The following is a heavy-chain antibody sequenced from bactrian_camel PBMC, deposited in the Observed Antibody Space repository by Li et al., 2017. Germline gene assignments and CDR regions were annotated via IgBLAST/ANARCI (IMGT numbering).Heavy chain of an antibody. J-gene: IGHJ4*01. D-gene: IGHD6*01. Sequence: HVQLVESGGDSVPVGGSLRLSCTASGHTYSSWCMGWFRQVPGKEREGIAGIDSAGNVEYADSVKGRFTISKDNTKKITYLQMNNLKPEDTAKYFCAIDGDLPSVLVPGPLRCSYNYLGQGTQVTVS. CDR1: GHTYSSWC. V-gene: IGHV3S9*01. CDR2: IDSAGNV.